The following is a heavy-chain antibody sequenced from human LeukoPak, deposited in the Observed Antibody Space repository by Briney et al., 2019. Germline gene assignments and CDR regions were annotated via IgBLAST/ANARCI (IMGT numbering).Heavy chain of an antibody. V-gene: IGHV4-38-2*02. CDR2: INHSGST. J-gene: IGHJ6*03. CDR3: ARRSQRARLYDILTGSAYYYYMDV. Sequence: KSSETLSLTCTVSGYSISSGYYWGWIRQPPGKGLEWIGEINHSGSTNYNPSLKSRVTISVDTSKNQFSLKLSSVTAADTAVYYCARRSQRARLYDILTGSAYYYYMDVWGKGTTVTISS. CDR1: GYSISSGYY. D-gene: IGHD3-9*01.